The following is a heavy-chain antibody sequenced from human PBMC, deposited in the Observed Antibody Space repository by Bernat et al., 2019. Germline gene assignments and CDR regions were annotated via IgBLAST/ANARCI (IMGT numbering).Heavy chain of an antibody. D-gene: IGHD5-18*01. J-gene: IGHJ6*02. V-gene: IGHV3-33*01. CDR2: IWYDGSNK. CDR1: GFTFSSYG. Sequence: QVQLVESGGGVVQPGRSLRLSCAASGFTFSSYGMHWVRQAPGKGLEWVAVIWYDGSNKYYADSVKGRFTISRDNSKNTLYLQMNSLRAEDTAVYYCAREGYSYGRTYYYYGMDAWGQGTTVTVSS. CDR3: AREGYSYGRTYYYYGMDA.